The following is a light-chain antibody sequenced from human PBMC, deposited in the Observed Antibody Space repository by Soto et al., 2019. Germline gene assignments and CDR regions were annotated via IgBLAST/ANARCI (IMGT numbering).Light chain of an antibody. CDR1: QGISDY. CDR3: QQRHSYPIT. CDR2: TAS. J-gene: IGKJ5*01. Sequence: DIQLTQSPSFLSASVVDRVTITCRASQGISDYLAWYQQRPGKAPNLLIYTASTLQSGVPSRFSGSGSGTEFTLTISSLQPADFATYYCQQRHSYPITFGQGTRLEIK. V-gene: IGKV1-9*01.